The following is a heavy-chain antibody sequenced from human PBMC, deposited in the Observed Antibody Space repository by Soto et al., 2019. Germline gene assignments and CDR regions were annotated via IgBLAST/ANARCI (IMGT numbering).Heavy chain of an antibody. J-gene: IGHJ3*01. CDR1: GGSIRSGGYY. CDR2: ISYSGST. CDR3: ARRWGGTFDF. D-gene: IGHD3-10*01. V-gene: IGHV4-31*03. Sequence: SETLSLTCTVSGGSIRSGGYYWSWIRQHPGKGLEWIGYISYSGSTYHNPSLKSRVTISVDTSKNQFSLKLNSVSAADTAVYYCARRWGGTFDFWGRGTMVTVSS.